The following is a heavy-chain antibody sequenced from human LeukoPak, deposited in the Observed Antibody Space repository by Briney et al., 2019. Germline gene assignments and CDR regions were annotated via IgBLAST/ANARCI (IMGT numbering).Heavy chain of an antibody. J-gene: IGHJ4*02. CDR1: GYTFSGYQ. V-gene: IGHV1-2*02. D-gene: IGHD3-16*02. Sequence: ASVKVSCEASGYTFSGYQIHWARQAPGQGLEWMGWINPNSGDTKYAQKFQGRVTMTSDTSTSTVYMELSRLSSDDTAVYSCARGAFSGTYRYLYWGQGTLVTVSS. CDR2: INPNSGDT. CDR3: ARGAFSGTYRYLY.